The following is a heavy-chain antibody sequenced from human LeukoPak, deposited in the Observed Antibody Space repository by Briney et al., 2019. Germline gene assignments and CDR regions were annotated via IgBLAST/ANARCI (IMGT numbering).Heavy chain of an antibody. Sequence: GSLSLSCAASGFTFSSYAMHWVRQAPGKGLEYVSAISSNGGSTYYANSVKGRFTISRDNSKNTLYLQMGSLRAEDMAVYYCASSPHYDSSGFLDYWGQGTLAPASS. CDR1: GFTFSSYA. J-gene: IGHJ4*02. V-gene: IGHV3-64*01. CDR3: ASSPHYDSSGFLDY. CDR2: ISSNGGST. D-gene: IGHD3-22*01.